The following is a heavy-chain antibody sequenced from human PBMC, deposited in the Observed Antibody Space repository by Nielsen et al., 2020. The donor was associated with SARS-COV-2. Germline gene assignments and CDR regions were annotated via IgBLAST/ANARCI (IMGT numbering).Heavy chain of an antibody. D-gene: IGHD3-22*01. Sequence: GSLRLSCEGSGSTFSDYYMNWVRQAPGKGLMWVARINSDGSRSAYADAVKGRFIMSRDNARDTLSLQMNSLSVEDTAVYYCVRVRDDGHYYDTGPFDDWGQGALVTVSS. J-gene: IGHJ4*02. V-gene: IGHV3-74*01. CDR2: INSDGSRS. CDR3: VRVRDDGHYYDTGPFDD. CDR1: GSTFSDYY.